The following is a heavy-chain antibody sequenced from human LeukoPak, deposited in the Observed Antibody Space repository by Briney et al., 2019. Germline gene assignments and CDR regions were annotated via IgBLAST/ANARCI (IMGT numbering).Heavy chain of an antibody. CDR1: GFTVSSKY. CDR3: ARGFQDKDGYKNYFDS. D-gene: IGHD5-24*01. J-gene: IGHJ4*02. CDR2: IYSGGST. V-gene: IGHV3-66*01. Sequence: GESLKISCAASGFTVSSKYMHWVRQAPGKGMEWVSTIYSGGSTYYAASMKDRFSISRDDSKNTLYLQMSTLRDEDTAVYYCARGFQDKDGYKNYFDSWGQGTLVTVSS.